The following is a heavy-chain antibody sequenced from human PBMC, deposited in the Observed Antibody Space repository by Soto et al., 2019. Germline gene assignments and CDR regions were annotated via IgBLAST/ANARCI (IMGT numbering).Heavy chain of an antibody. CDR1: GGSLSGYY. CDR3: ARGVVATTRLFDS. Sequence: QVQLQQGGAGLLKPSETPSLTCTVNGGSLSGYYWSWIRQPPGKGLEWIGEINHSGNTNYHSSLKCRVTISVDTSKYQLSLNLPSVTAADTAVYYCARGVVATTRLFDSWGQGTLVTVSS. V-gene: IGHV4-34*01. J-gene: IGHJ4*02. CDR2: INHSGNT. D-gene: IGHD5-12*01.